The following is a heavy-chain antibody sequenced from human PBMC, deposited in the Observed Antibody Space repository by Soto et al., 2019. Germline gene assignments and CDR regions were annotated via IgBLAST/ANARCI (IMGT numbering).Heavy chain of an antibody. D-gene: IGHD2-15*01. CDR2: ISWNSVTL. V-gene: IGHV3-9*01. Sequence: EVQLVESGGGLVQPGRTLRLSCAASGFTFGDYAMHWVRQAPGKGLDWVSSISWNSVTLAYAGSVKGRFTISRDNAQSSLYLQMKTLTPDDTGVYYCAKVAVTGPLFYYYYIDVWGQGATVTVSS. J-gene: IGHJ6*03. CDR1: GFTFGDYA. CDR3: AKVAVTGPLFYYYYIDV.